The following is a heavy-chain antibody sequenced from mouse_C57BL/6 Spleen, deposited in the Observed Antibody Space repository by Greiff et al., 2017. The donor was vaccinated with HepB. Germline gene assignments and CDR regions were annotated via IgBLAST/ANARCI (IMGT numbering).Heavy chain of an antibody. D-gene: IGHD2-2*01. CDR2: ISNGGGST. CDR3: ARQGDGYDQGYFDY. CDR1: GFTFSDYY. V-gene: IGHV5-12*01. Sequence: EVHLVESGGGLVQPGGSLKLSCAASGFTFSDYYMYWVRQTPEKRLEWVAYISNGGGSTYYPDTVKGRFTISRDNAKNTLYLQMSRLKSEDTAMYYCARQGDGYDQGYFDYWGQGTTLTVSS. J-gene: IGHJ2*01.